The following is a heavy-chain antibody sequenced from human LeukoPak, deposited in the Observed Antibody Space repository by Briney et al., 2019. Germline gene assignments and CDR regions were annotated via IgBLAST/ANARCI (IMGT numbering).Heavy chain of an antibody. Sequence: PGGSLRLSCAVSGFTFSSYAMSWVRQAPGKGPEWVSAISGSGANTNYADSVKGRFTISRDNPENTLYLQMNSLTAEDTAVYYCAKRYSSNMFPNFDYWRQGTLVTVSS. CDR2: ISGSGANT. CDR1: GFTFSSYA. CDR3: AKRYSSNMFPNFDY. D-gene: IGHD6-19*01. J-gene: IGHJ4*02. V-gene: IGHV3-23*01.